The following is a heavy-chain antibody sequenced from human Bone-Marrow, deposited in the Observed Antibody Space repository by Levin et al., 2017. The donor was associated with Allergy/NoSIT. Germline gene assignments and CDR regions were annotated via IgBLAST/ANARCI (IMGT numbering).Heavy chain of an antibody. CDR3: ARNRNFFDDKGFFLSTLDI. V-gene: IGHV1-69*02. CDR2: IIPVIGVA. J-gene: IGHJ3*02. Sequence: SVKVSCVVSGDSFTNYMINWVRQAPGQGLEWMGRIIPVIGVANYAEKFLGRVKFTADKSTNTAYMELNSLTSGEAAIYYCARNRNFFDDKGFFLSTLDIWGQGTMVNVS. CDR1: GDSFTNYM. D-gene: IGHD3-3*01.